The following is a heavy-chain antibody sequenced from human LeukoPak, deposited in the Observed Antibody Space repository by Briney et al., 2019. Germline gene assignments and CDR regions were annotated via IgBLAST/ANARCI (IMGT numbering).Heavy chain of an antibody. CDR1: GFTFSSYS. CDR3: ARGIDGSGSYTLFDY. D-gene: IGHD3-10*01. CDR2: ISSSSSYI. J-gene: IGHJ4*02. Sequence: GGSLRLSCAASGFTFSSYSMNRVRQAPGKGLEWVSSISSSSSYIYYADSVKGRFTISRDNAKNSLYLQMNSLRAEDTAVYYCARGIDGSGSYTLFDYWGQGTLVTVSS. V-gene: IGHV3-21*01.